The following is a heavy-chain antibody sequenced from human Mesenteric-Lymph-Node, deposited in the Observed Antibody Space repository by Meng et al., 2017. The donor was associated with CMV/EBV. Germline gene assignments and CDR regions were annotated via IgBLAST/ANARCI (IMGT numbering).Heavy chain of an antibody. CDR2: ISADTTNI. J-gene: IGHJ4*02. V-gene: IGHV1-18*01. CDR1: GYTFTTYG. Sequence: QVRLGQSGTEGKKHGDSVKVSFKASGYTFTTYGVTWVRQAPGQGLEWMGWISADTTNINYAQKLQGRVTLTTDTSTSTAYMELRSLRSDDTAMYYCSIGEFDYWGQGTLVTVSS. CDR3: SIGEFDY. D-gene: IGHD3-10*01.